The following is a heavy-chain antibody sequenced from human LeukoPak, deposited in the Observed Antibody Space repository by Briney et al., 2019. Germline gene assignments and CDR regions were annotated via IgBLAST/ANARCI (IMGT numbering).Heavy chain of an antibody. V-gene: IGHV1-2*02. J-gene: IGHJ3*02. CDR1: GCTFTGYY. Sequence: GASVKVSCKASGCTFTGYYMHWVRQAPGQGLEWMGWINPNSGGTNYAQKFQGRVTMTRDTSISTAYMELSRLRSDDTAVYYCARDLSTPLCDAFDIWGQGTMVTVSS. D-gene: IGHD2-2*01. CDR2: INPNSGGT. CDR3: ARDLSTPLCDAFDI.